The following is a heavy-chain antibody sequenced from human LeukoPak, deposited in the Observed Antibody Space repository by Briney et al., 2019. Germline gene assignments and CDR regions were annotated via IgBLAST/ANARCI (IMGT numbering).Heavy chain of an antibody. Sequence: SETLSLTCTVSGGSISSGGYYWSWIRQHPGKGLEWIGYIYYSGSTYYNPSLKSRVTISVDTSKNQFSLKLSSVTAADTAVYYCARDSSYSNYVFAFDIWGQGTMVTVSS. CDR2: IYYSGST. CDR3: ARDSSYSNYVFAFDI. CDR1: GGSISSGGYY. J-gene: IGHJ3*02. D-gene: IGHD4-11*01. V-gene: IGHV4-31*03.